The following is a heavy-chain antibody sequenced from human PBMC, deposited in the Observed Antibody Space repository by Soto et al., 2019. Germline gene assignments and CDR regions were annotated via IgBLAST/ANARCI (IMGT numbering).Heavy chain of an antibody. D-gene: IGHD2-15*01. CDR3: AKNAVYYSGHFDY. Sequence: EVQLSESGGGLVQPGGSLRLSCAASGFTFSSYAMTWVRQAPGKGLEWVSTVSGSGSNTYYVDSVKGRFTISRDNSKNTLYLQVNSLRDEDTAVYFCAKNAVYYSGHFDYWAQGTLVTVSS. CDR2: VSGSGSNT. J-gene: IGHJ4*02. CDR1: GFTFSSYA. V-gene: IGHV3-23*01.